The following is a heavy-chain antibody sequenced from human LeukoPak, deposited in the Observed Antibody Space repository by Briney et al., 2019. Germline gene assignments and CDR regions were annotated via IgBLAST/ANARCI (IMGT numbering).Heavy chain of an antibody. J-gene: IGHJ4*02. CDR2: INPSGGST. CDR3: AHDTAKLYYFDY. V-gene: IGHV1-46*01. D-gene: IGHD5-18*01. Sequence: ASVKVSCKASGYTFTSYYMHWVRQAPGQGLEWMGIINPSGGSTSYAQKFQGRVTMTRDTSTSTVYMELSSLRSEDTAVYYCAHDTAKLYYFDYWGQGTLVTVSS. CDR1: GYTFTSYY.